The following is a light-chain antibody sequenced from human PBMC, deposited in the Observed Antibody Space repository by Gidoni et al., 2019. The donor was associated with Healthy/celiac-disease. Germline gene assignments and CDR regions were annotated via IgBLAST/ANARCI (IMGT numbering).Light chain of an antibody. CDR3: QSYDSSLSGV. Sequence: QSVLTQPPSVPAAPGQRVTISCTGSSSNIGAVYDVHWYQQLPGTAPKLLIYGNSHRPSGVPDRFSGSKSGTSASLAITGLQAEDEADYYCQSYDSSLSGVFGGGTKLTV. CDR2: GNS. CDR1: SSNIGAVYD. J-gene: IGLJ3*02. V-gene: IGLV1-40*01.